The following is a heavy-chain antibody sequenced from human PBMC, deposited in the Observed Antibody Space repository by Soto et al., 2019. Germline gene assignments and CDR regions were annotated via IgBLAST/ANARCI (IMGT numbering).Heavy chain of an antibody. J-gene: IGHJ6*02. D-gene: IGHD6-13*01. CDR2: IKSKTDGGTT. CDR3: TTDLSSSSWYSYYHYYYGMDV. V-gene: IGHV3-15*01. CDR1: GFTFSNAW. Sequence: GGSLRLSCAASGFTFSNAWMSWVRQAPGKGLEWVGRIKSKTDGGTTDYAAPVKGRFTISRDDSKNTLYLQMNSLKTEDTAVYYCTTDLSSSSWYSYYHYYYGMDVWGQGTTVTVSS.